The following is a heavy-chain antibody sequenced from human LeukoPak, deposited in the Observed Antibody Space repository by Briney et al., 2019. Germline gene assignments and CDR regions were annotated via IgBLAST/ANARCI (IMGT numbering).Heavy chain of an antibody. D-gene: IGHD3-9*01. CDR1: GFTFSSYA. V-gene: IGHV3-23*01. CDR2: FSGSGGST. Sequence: GGSLRLSCAASGFTFSSYAMSWVRQAPGKGLECISGFSGSGGSTYYADSVKGRFTISRDNSKNTLYLQMNSLRAEDTAVYYCARLAEEGALRYFDWSKYYYYYMDVWGKGTTVTISS. J-gene: IGHJ6*03. CDR3: ARLAEEGALRYFDWSKYYYYYMDV.